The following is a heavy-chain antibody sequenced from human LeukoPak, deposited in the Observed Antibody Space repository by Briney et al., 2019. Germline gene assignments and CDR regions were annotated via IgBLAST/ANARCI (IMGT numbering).Heavy chain of an antibody. V-gene: IGHV1-69*05. CDR1: GGTFSSYA. CDR3: ARDYDFWSGYYFDY. CDR2: IIPIFGTA. D-gene: IGHD3-3*01. J-gene: IGHJ4*02. Sequence: ASVKVSCKXSGGTFSSYAISWVRQAPGQGLEWMGRIIPIFGTANYAQKFQGRVTITTDESTSTAYMELSSLRSEDTAVYYCARDYDFWSGYYFDYWGQGTLVTVSP.